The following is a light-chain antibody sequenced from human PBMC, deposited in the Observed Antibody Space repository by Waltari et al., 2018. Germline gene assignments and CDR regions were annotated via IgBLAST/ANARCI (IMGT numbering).Light chain of an antibody. CDR3: QQHNDWPRRT. J-gene: IGKJ5*01. CDR1: QNLATY. CDR2: DSS. Sequence: ELVLTQSPGTLSLSPGETPTRPCRASQNLATYLSWFQQRPGQAPRLLINDSSNRAPDIPARFSGSGSGTDFTLTITSLEAEDFGIYYCQQHNDWPRRTFGQGARLDIK. V-gene: IGKV3-11*01.